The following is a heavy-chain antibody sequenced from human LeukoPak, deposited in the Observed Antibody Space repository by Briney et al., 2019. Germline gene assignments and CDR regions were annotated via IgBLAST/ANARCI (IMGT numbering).Heavy chain of an antibody. Sequence: PWETLSLICAVSGGSISSGGYSWSWIRQPPGKGLEWNGYFYHSGSPYYNASLKSRVTIPVDRSKNQFSLKRSSVTAADTAVYYCASTRGYSYGKHGHFDYWGEGTLVTVSS. CDR1: GGSISSGGYS. CDR3: ASTRGYSYGKHGHFDY. CDR2: FYHSGSP. J-gene: IGHJ4*02. V-gene: IGHV4-30-2*01. D-gene: IGHD5-18*01.